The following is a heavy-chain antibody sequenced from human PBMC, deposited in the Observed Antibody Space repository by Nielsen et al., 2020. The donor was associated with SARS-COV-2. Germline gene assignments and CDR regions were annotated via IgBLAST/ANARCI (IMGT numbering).Heavy chain of an antibody. CDR3: ARENIATIADYYYYYGMDV. CDR2: ISAYNGNT. D-gene: IGHD5-24*01. J-gene: IGHJ6*02. CDR1: GYTFTSYG. Sequence: ASVKVSCKASGYTFTSYGISWVRQAPGQGLEWMGWISAYNGNTNYAQKLQGRVTMTTDTSTSTAYMELRSLRSDDTAVYYCARENIATIADYYYYYGMDVWGQGTTVTVS. V-gene: IGHV1-18*01.